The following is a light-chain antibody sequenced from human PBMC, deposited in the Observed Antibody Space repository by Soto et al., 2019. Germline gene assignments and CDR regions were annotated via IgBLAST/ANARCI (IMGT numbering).Light chain of an antibody. J-gene: IGKJ1*01. Sequence: DIVMTQSPDSLAVFLGERATINCKSSQSVLYSSNNNNYLAWYQQKPGQPPKLLIYWASTRESGVPDRFSGSGSGTDFTLTISSLQAEDVAVYYCQQYYSTRTFGQGTKVEIK. V-gene: IGKV4-1*01. CDR2: WAS. CDR3: QQYYSTRT. CDR1: QSVLYSSNNNNY.